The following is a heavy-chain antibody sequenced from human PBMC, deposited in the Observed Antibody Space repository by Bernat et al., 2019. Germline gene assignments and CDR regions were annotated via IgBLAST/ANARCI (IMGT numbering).Heavy chain of an antibody. Sequence: QVQLVESGGGVVQPGRSLRLSCAASGFTFSSYAMHWVRQAPGKGLEWVAVISYDGSNKYYADSVKGRFTISRDNSKNTLYLQMNSLRAEDTAVYYCARGFLAVEHGGPYDYWGQGTLVTVSS. CDR1: GFTFSSYA. CDR2: ISYDGSNK. D-gene: IGHD6-19*01. V-gene: IGHV3-30-3*01. J-gene: IGHJ4*02. CDR3: ARGFLAVEHGGPYDY.